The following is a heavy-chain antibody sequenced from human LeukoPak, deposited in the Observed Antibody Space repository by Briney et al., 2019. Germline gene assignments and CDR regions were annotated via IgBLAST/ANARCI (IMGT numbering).Heavy chain of an antibody. CDR3: ARDADSGTYVGFCDY. D-gene: IGHD1-26*01. Sequence: QPGGSLRLSCAASGFTFSSNWMHWVRQAPGKGLVWVSRINSDGSSTSYADSVKGRFTISRDNAKNTLYLQMNSLRDEDTAVYYCARDADSGTYVGFCDYWGQGTLVTVSS. V-gene: IGHV3-74*01. CDR1: GFTFSSNW. CDR2: INSDGSST. J-gene: IGHJ4*02.